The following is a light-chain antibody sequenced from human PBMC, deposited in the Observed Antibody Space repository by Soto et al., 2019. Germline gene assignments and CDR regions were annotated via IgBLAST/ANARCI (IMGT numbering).Light chain of an antibody. CDR3: QVWNTNTDPVV. J-gene: IGLJ2*01. V-gene: IGLV3-21*02. CDR2: DDR. Sequence: SYELTQPPSVSVAPGQTARITCGGDNIGGKSVHWYQQKPGQAPILVVYDDRDRPSGIPERFSGSNSGNTATLTINRVEAGDEADFYCQVWNTNTDPVVFGGGTQLTVL. CDR1: NIGGKS.